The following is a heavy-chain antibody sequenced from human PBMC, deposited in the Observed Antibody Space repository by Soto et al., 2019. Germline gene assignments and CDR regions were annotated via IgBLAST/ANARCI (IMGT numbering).Heavy chain of an antibody. Sequence: QVQLVESGGGLVKPGGSLRLSCAASGFTFSDYYMSWIRQAPGKGLEWVSYISGRNTYTNYADSVNGRFTVSRDNAKNSLFLEMNSLRVEDTAVYYCARDGGEIIPAAIGGGYGMDVWGQGTTVIVSS. CDR2: ISGRNTYT. CDR1: GFTFSDYY. CDR3: ARDGGEIIPAAIGGGYGMDV. V-gene: IGHV3-11*06. J-gene: IGHJ6*02. D-gene: IGHD2-2*01.